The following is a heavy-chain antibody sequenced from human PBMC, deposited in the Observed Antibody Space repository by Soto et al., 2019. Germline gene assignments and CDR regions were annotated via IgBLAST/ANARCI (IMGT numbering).Heavy chain of an antibody. Sequence: GGSLRLSCAASGFTFSSYGMHWVRQAPGKGLEWVAVISYDGSKTNYADSVKGRVTISRDNSKDTVYLQMNILRAEDTAVYYCARDYDSSGYPRYYFDYWGQGTLVTVSS. J-gene: IGHJ4*02. CDR3: ARDYDSSGYPRYYFDY. V-gene: IGHV3-30*03. CDR2: ISYDGSKT. D-gene: IGHD3-22*01. CDR1: GFTFSSYG.